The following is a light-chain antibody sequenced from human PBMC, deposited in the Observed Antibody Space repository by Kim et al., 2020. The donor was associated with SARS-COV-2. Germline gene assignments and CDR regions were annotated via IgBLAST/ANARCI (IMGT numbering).Light chain of an antibody. CDR3: GVWDASLNGPV. J-gene: IGLJ3*02. CDR1: SSNTVSDT. V-gene: IGLV1-44*01. CDR2: SNN. Sequence: GHGVTISCSRRSSNTVSDTVNCNQQLPGTPPKLLIHSNNPRPSGVPDRFSGSKSGTSASLAISGLQSEDEAEYFCGVWDASLNGPVFGGGTQLTVL.